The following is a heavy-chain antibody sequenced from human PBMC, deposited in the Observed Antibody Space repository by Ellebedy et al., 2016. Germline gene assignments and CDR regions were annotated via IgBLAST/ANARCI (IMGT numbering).Heavy chain of an antibody. Sequence: SETLSLXXTVANYSITSGYYWGWIRQPPGKRLEWMGSIYHSGKTYYNPSLWSRVTISMDTSKNQFSLKLTSVTPADTAVYYCARPPMGKTAPLEYWGLGALVTVSS. V-gene: IGHV4-38-2*02. J-gene: IGHJ4*02. CDR3: ARPPMGKTAPLEY. D-gene: IGHD3-10*01. CDR1: NYSITSGYY. CDR2: IYHSGKT.